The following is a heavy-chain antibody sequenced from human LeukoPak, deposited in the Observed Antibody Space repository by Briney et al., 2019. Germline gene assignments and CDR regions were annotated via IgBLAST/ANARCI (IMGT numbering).Heavy chain of an antibody. CDR1: GFTFSGCS. Sequence: GGSLRLSCAASGFTFSGCSLSWVRQAPGKGLERVATINELGTMTYYDDSVKGRFTISRDNAKNSLYLEMSSLRAEDTAVYYCARLLGTGTTFDYWGQGTLVTVSS. J-gene: IGHJ4*02. CDR3: ARLLGTGTTFDY. CDR2: INELGTMT. D-gene: IGHD1/OR15-1a*01. V-gene: IGHV3-7*01.